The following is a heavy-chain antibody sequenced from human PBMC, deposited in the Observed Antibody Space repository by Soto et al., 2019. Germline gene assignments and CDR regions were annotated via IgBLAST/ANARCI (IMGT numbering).Heavy chain of an antibody. CDR3: ARQPYCSSTSCYPLSNWFDP. V-gene: IGHV4-39*01. CDR2: IYYSGST. D-gene: IGHD2-2*01. Sequence: QLQLQESGPGLVKPSETLSLTCTVSGGSISSSSYYWGWIRQPPGKGLEWIGSIYYSGSTYYNPSLEIGVTISVDTSKNQFSLKLSSVTAADTAVYYCARQPYCSSTSCYPLSNWFDPWGQGTMVTVSS. CDR1: GGSISSSSYY. J-gene: IGHJ5*02.